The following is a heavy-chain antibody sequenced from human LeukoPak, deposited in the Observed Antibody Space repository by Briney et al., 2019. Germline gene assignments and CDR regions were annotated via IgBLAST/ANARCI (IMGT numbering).Heavy chain of an antibody. J-gene: IGHJ6*04. CDR3: ARIVPICSSTSCYDV. CDR1: GGTFSSYA. D-gene: IGHD2-2*01. CDR2: IIPIFGTV. V-gene: IGHV1-69*01. Sequence: GSSVKVSCKASGGTFSSYAISWVRQAPGQGLEWMGGIIPIFGTVNYAQKFQGRVTITADESTSTAYMELSSLRSEDTAVYYCARIVPICSSTSCYDVWGKGTTVTVSS.